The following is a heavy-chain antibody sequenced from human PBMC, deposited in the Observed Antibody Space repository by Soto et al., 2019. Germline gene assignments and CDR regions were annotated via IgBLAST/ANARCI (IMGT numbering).Heavy chain of an antibody. CDR2: IYYSGST. J-gene: IGHJ4*02. CDR3: ARLRDSSSWYSPPDVAYDY. V-gene: IGHV4-39*01. D-gene: IGHD6-13*01. Sequence: SETLSLTCTVSGGSISSSSYYWGWIRQPPGKGLEWIGSIYYSGSTYYNPSLKSRVTISVDTSKNQFSLKLSSVTAADTAVYYCARLRDSSSWYSPPDVAYDYWGQGTLVTVSS. CDR1: GGSISSSSYY.